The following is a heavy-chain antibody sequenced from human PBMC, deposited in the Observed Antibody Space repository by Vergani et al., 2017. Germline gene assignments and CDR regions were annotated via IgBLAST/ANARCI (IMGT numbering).Heavy chain of an antibody. Sequence: QVQLQESGPGLVKPSQTLSLTCTVSGGSINSHNYYWSWIRQPAGKGLEWIGRIHTSGSTNYNPSLKSRVTMSEDTSKNQFSLNLTSVTAADTAVYFCARGSCLGGSCYKPLVDSWDQGILVTVSS. CDR2: IHTSGST. CDR3: ARGSCLGGSCYKPLVDS. V-gene: IGHV4-61*02. D-gene: IGHD2-15*01. CDR1: GGSINSHNYY. J-gene: IGHJ4*02.